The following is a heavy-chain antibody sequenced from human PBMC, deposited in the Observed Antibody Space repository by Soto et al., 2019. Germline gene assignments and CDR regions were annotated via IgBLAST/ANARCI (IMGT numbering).Heavy chain of an antibody. Sequence: GGSLRLSCAASGFTFDDYAMHWVRQAPGKGLEWVSGISWNSGSIGYADSVEGRFTISRDNAKNSLYLQMNSLRAEDTALYYCAKDSHGSGSLNGMDVWGQGTTVTVSS. J-gene: IGHJ6*02. V-gene: IGHV3-9*01. CDR2: ISWNSGSI. D-gene: IGHD3-10*01. CDR1: GFTFDDYA. CDR3: AKDSHGSGSLNGMDV.